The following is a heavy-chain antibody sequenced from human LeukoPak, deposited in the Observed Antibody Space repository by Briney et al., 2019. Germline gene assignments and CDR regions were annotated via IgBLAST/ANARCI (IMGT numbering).Heavy chain of an antibody. J-gene: IGHJ4*02. V-gene: IGHV1-18*01. D-gene: IGHD2-15*01. CDR1: GYTFTSYG. CDR3: AKQLGYCSDGSCYFPY. CDR2: ISAYNGNT. Sequence: ASVKVSCKASGYTFTSYGISWVRQAPGQGLEWMGWISAYNGNTNYAQKFQGRVTMTTDTSTSTAYMELRSLRSDDTAVYYCAKQLGYCSDGSCYFPYWGQGTLVTVSS.